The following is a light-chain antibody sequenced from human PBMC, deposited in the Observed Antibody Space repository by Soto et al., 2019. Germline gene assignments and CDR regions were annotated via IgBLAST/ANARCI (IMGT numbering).Light chain of an antibody. CDR1: QSIGTY. J-gene: IGKJ1*01. V-gene: IGKV1-39*01. Sequence: DIQMSQSTPSLSASVGYRVTITCLPSQSIGTYLIWYQQKPGKAPEVLIYGASTLQSGVPARFSGSGSGIDFTLTISSLQAEDFATYYCQQSYSIPRTFGQRPKVDI. CDR2: GAS. CDR3: QQSYSIPRT.